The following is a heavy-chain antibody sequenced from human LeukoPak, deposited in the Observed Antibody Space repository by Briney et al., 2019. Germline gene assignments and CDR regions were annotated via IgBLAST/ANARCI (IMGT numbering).Heavy chain of an antibody. V-gene: IGHV1-69*13. CDR1: GGTFSSYA. CDR3: ARDLYSSSSPSGYYYGMDV. CDR2: IIPIFGTA. D-gene: IGHD6-6*01. Sequence: SVKVSCKASGGTFSSYAISWVRQAPGQGLEWMGGIIPIFGTANYAQKFQGRVTITADESTSTAYMELSSLRSEDTAVYYCARDLYSSSSPSGYYYGMDVWGQGTTVTVSS. J-gene: IGHJ6*02.